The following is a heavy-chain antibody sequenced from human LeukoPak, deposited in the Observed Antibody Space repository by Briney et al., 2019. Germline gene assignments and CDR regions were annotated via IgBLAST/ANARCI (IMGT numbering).Heavy chain of an antibody. V-gene: IGHV3-23*01. D-gene: IGHD3-22*01. CDR1: GFTFRNFG. Sequence: GGSLRLSCAASGFTFRNFGMNLVRQAPGKGLEWVSGITGGGDTTYYADSVKGRFTISRDNSKNTLYLQMDSLRAEDTALYYCAKVISTGYYYESWGQGTLVTVSS. CDR2: ITGGGDTT. J-gene: IGHJ5*02. CDR3: AKVISTGYYYES.